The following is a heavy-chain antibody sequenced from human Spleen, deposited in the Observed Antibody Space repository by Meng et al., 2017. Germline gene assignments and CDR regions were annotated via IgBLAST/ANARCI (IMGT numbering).Heavy chain of an antibody. CDR2: INTNTGNP. CDR1: GDTFTSYE. D-gene: IGHD2-21*02. Sequence: QVQLVQSGAEVKKPGAPVRVSCKASGDTFTSYENKWVRQATGQGLEWMGWINTNTGNPTYAQGFTGRFVFSLDTSVSTASLQISSLKAEDTAVYYCAREGPVVVTPIAPGGFDSWGQGTLVTVSS. CDR3: AREGPVVVTPIAPGGFDS. V-gene: IGHV7-4-1*02. J-gene: IGHJ4*02.